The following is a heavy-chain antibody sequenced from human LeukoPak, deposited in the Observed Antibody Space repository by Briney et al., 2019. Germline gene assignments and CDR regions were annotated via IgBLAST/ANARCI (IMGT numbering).Heavy chain of an antibody. D-gene: IGHD4-17*01. CDR1: GFTFSNFA. Sequence: GGSLRLSCAASGFTFSNFAMHWVRQAPGKGLEYVSSVSSNGGSTYYANSVKGRFTISRDNSKNTLYLQMNSLRAEDTAVYYCARGTVTTMAFDYWGQGTLVTVSS. V-gene: IGHV3-64*01. CDR2: VSSNGGST. CDR3: ARGTVTTMAFDY. J-gene: IGHJ4*02.